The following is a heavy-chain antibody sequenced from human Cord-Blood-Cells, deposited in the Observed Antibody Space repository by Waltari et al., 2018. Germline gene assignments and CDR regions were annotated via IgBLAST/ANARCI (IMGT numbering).Heavy chain of an antibody. CDR1: GGTFSSYA. J-gene: IGHJ3*02. CDR3: ASVRTGTNAFDI. V-gene: IGHV1-69*09. CDR2: IIPILVIA. D-gene: IGHD1-1*01. Sequence: QVQLVQSGAEVKKPGSSVKVSCKASGGTFSSYAISWVRQAPGQGLEWMGRIIPILVIANYAQKFQGRVTTTADKSTSTAYMELSSLRSEDTAVYYCASVRTGTNAFDIWGQGTMVTVSS.